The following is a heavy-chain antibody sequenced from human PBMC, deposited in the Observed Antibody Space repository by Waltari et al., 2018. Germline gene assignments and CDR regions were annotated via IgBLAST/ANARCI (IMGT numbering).Heavy chain of an antibody. CDR1: GYTFTSYW. D-gene: IGHD7-27*01. CDR2: IDPGDSNT. CDR3: ARPNPSQGDY. Sequence: EVQLVQSGAEVKKPGESLKISCKASGYTFTSYWIGGVRQMPGQGLEWVGIIDPGDSNTGERPSFQGQVTISADKSISTAYLQWSSLKASDTAMYYCARPNPSQGDYWGQGTLVTDSS. V-gene: IGHV5-51*01. J-gene: IGHJ4*02.